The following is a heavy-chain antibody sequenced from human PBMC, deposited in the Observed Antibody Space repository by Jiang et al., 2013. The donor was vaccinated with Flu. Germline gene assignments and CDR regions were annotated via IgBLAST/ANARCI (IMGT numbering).Heavy chain of an antibody. J-gene: IGHJ6*04. CDR2: SILVTLIP. V-gene: IGHV5-51*01. CDR3: ARHVNGMDV. CDR1: GYSFTSYW. Sequence: GYSFTSYWIGWVAPDARKGLEWMGSSILVTLIPDTSPSFQGQVTISADKSISTAYLQWSSLKASDTAMYYCARHVNGMDVWGKGTTVTVSS.